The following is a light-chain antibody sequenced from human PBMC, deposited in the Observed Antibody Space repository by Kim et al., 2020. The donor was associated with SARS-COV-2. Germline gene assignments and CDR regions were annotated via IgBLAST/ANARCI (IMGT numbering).Light chain of an antibody. CDR3: QQYSRSPWT. CDR1: QSVSNDY. Sequence: EIVLTQSPGTLSLSPGERATLSCRASQSVSNDYLAWYHQKPGQAPRLLIYGASSRATGIPDRFSGSGSGTDFTLTISRLEPEDFAVYYCQQYSRSPWTFGQGTKVEIK. V-gene: IGKV3-20*01. J-gene: IGKJ1*01. CDR2: GAS.